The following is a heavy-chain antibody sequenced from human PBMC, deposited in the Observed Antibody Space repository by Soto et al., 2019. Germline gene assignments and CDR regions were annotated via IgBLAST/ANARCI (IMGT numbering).Heavy chain of an antibody. CDR3: ARDPLSSFAMDV. J-gene: IGHJ6*02. Sequence: SEKVSCKASGDTFSSYAISWVRQAPGKGLEWMGKIIPTFGRTNYAQKFQGRLTISADDSTSTAYMELSSLLSEDTAVYYCARDPLSSFAMDVWGQGTTVTAP. D-gene: IGHD3-10*02. CDR1: GDTFSSYA. V-gene: IGHV1-69*13. CDR2: IIPTFGRT.